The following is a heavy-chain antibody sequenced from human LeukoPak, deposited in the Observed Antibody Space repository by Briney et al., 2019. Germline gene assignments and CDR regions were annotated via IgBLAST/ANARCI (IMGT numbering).Heavy chain of an antibody. CDR2: MNPNSGNT. V-gene: IGHV1-8*01. D-gene: IGHD3-22*01. Sequence: ASVKVSCKASGYTFTSYDINWVRQATGQGLEWMGWMNPNSGNTGYAQKFQGRVTITRNTSISTAYMELSSLRSEDTAVYYCARSLPTYYYDSSGYRGYFDYWGQGTLVTVSS. CDR3: ARSLPTYYYDSSGYRGYFDY. CDR1: GYTFTSYD. J-gene: IGHJ4*02.